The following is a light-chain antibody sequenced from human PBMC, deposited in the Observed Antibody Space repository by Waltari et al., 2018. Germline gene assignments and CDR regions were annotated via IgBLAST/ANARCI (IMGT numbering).Light chain of an antibody. Sequence: QSALTQPASVSGSPGQSITISCSGTDSDVGAYDFVSWYQQHPGKAPHLIIYEVSKRPSGISKRFSASESGNTASLTISGLQAEDEADYYCSSYTTSSAPGVFGTGTRVTVL. J-gene: IGLJ1*01. CDR1: DSDVGAYDF. CDR2: EVS. CDR3: SSYTTSSAPGV. V-gene: IGLV2-14*01.